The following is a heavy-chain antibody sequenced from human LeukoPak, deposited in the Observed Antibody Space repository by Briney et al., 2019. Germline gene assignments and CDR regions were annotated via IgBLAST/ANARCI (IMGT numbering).Heavy chain of an antibody. D-gene: IGHD3-3*01. CDR2: INHSGST. J-gene: IGHJ6*03. CDR1: GGSFSGYY. V-gene: IGHV4-34*01. Sequence: SETLSLTCAVYGGSFSGYYWSWIRLPPGKGLEWIGEINHSGSTNYNPSLKSRVTISADTSKNQFSLKLTSLTAADTAVYYCARGTYNYYDFWSGYAPYYYYYMDVWGTGTTVTVFS. CDR3: ARGTYNYYDFWSGYAPYYYYYMDV.